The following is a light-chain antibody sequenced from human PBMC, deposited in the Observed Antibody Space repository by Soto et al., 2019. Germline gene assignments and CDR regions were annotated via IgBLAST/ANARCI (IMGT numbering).Light chain of an antibody. J-gene: IGKJ1*01. CDR1: QSVGTS. CDR3: QQYGGSPRT. CDR2: GAS. V-gene: IGKV3-20*01. Sequence: EIVLTQSPGTLSLSPGERATLSCRASQSVGTSLAWYQQKPGQAPRLLIYGASTRATGIPDRFSGSGSGTDFTLTISRLEPKDVAVYYCQQYGGSPRTFGQGTKVDIK.